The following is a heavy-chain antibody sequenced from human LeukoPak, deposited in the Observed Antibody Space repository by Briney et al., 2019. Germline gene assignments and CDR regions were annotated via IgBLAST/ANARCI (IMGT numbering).Heavy chain of an antibody. CDR3: ARTLPYSGSPLGGAFDI. D-gene: IGHD1-26*01. CDR1: GGSVSSGSYY. CDR2: IYYSGST. V-gene: IGHV4-61*01. Sequence: PSETLSLTCTVSGGSVSSGSYYWSWIRQPPGKGLEWIGYIYYSGSTNYNPSLKSRVTISVDTSKNQFSLKLSSVTAADTAVYYCARTLPYSGSPLGGAFDIWGQGTMVTVSS. J-gene: IGHJ3*02.